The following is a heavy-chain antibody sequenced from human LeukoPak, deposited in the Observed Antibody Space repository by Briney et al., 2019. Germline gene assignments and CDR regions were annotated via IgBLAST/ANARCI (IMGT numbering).Heavy chain of an antibody. CDR3: ARVCSGGSCYSPHYYYYGMDV. Sequence: ASVKVSCKASGGTFSSYAISWVRQAPGQGLEWMGGIIPIFGTANYAQKFQGRVTITADESTSTAYMELSSLRSEDTAVYYCARVCSGGSCYSPHYYYYGMDVWGQGTTVTVSS. J-gene: IGHJ6*02. D-gene: IGHD2-15*01. CDR2: IIPIFGTA. V-gene: IGHV1-69*13. CDR1: GGTFSSYA.